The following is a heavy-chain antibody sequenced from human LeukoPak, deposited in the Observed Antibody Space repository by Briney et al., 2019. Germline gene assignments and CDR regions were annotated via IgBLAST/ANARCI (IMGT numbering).Heavy chain of an antibody. V-gene: IGHV3-49*04. D-gene: IGHD6-13*01. CDR3: TRDGLGGYSSSWYGTNWFDP. Sequence: PGGSLRLSCTASGFTFGDYAMSWVRQAPGKGLEWIGFIRSKAYGGTAEYAASVKGRFTISRDDSKSIAYPHMNSLKTEDTGVYYCTRDGLGGYSSSWYGTNWFDPWGQGTLVTVSS. CDR2: IRSKAYGGTA. CDR1: GFTFGDYA. J-gene: IGHJ5*02.